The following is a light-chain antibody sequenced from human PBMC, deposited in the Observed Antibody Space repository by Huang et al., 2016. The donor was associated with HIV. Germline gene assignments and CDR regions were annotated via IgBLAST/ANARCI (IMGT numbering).Light chain of an antibody. CDR3: QQHDSWLT. CDR2: DAS. CDR1: QSITNH. J-gene: IGKJ4*01. Sequence: IVLTQSPASLSWYLGERVTLSCRASQSITNHLAWYQQRPGQAPRLLIYDASTRVACVPARCSGSGSGTDFTLTINSLEPEDFALYYCQQHDSWLTFGGGTKVEVK. V-gene: IGKV3-11*01.